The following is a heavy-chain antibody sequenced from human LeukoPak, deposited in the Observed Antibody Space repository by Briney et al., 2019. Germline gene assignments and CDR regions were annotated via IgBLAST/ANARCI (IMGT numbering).Heavy chain of an antibody. CDR1: GFSFISYW. CDR3: ARVPAASRNWFDP. V-gene: IGHV3-21*01. D-gene: IGHD2-2*01. Sequence: GGSLRLSCAASGFSFISYWVSWVRQAPGKGLEWVSSISSSSSYIYYADSVKGRFTISRDNAKNSLYLQMNSLRAEDTAVYYCARVPAASRNWFDPWGQGTLVTVSS. J-gene: IGHJ5*02. CDR2: ISSSSSYI.